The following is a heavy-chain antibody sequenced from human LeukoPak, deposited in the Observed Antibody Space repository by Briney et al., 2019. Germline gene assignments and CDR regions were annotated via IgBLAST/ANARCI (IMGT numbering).Heavy chain of an antibody. CDR2: IYPGDSEN. D-gene: IGHD1-26*01. CDR1: GYSFTNYW. V-gene: IGHV5-51*01. CDR3: ARRNSGSRFDY. J-gene: IGHJ4*02. Sequence: GKPLKISCKASGYSFTNYWIGWVRQLPRKGLDCMGIIYPGDSENIYSPSFQGQVTISADKSISTAYLQWSSLKASDTAIYYCARRNSGSRFDYWGQGILVTVSS.